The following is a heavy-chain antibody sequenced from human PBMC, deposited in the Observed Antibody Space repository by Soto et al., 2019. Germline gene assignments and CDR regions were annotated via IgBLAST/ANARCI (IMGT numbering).Heavy chain of an antibody. V-gene: IGHV3-33*01. CDR1: GFTFSSYG. CDR2: IWYDGSNK. CDR3: ARVGYYDSSGYFGY. Sequence: QVQLVESGGGVVQPGRSLRLSCAASGFTFSSYGMHWVRQAPGKGLEWVAVIWYDGSNKYYADSVKGRFTISRDNSKNTLYLQMNSLRAEDTAVYYCARVGYYDSSGYFGYWGQGTLVSVSS. D-gene: IGHD3-22*01. J-gene: IGHJ4*02.